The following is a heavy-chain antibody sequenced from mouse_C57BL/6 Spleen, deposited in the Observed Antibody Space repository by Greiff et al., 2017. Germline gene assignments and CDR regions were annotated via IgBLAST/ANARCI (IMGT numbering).Heavy chain of an antibody. CDR2: IYPGDGDT. J-gene: IGHJ3*01. CDR3: AREDYGNYGECAY. Sequence: VQLQQSGAELVKPGASVKISCKASGYAFSSYWMNWVKQRPGKGLEWIGQIYPGDGDTNYNGKFKGKATLTADKSSSTAYMQLSSLTSEDSAVYFWAREDYGNYGECAYWGQGTLVTVSA. V-gene: IGHV1-80*01. CDR1: GYAFSSYW. D-gene: IGHD2-1*01.